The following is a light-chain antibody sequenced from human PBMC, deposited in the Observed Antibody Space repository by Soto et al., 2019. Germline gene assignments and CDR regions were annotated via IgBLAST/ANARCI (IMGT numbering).Light chain of an antibody. J-gene: IGLJ1*01. CDR2: EVN. Sequence: QSALTQPPSASGSPGQSVTISCTGTNSDVGGYNYVSWYQQYPGKAPKLIIYEVNERPSGVPDRFSGSKSGNTVSLTVSGLQTADEADYYCSSYAGSNWYVFGTGTKVTVL. CDR3: SSYAGSNWYV. CDR1: NSDVGGYNY. V-gene: IGLV2-8*01.